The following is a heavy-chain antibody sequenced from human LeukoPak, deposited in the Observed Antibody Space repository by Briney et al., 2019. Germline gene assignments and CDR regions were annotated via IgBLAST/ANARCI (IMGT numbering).Heavy chain of an antibody. V-gene: IGHV4-39*02. CDR3: ARERGGPYSSSWYRGTNWFDP. CDR1: GGSISSSSYY. D-gene: IGHD6-13*01. J-gene: IGHJ5*02. CDR2: IYYSGST. Sequence: SETLSLTCTVSGGSISSSSYYWGWIRQPPGKGLEWIGSIYYSGSTYYNPSLKSRVTISVDTSKNQFSLKLSSVTAADTAVYYCARERGGPYSSSWYRGTNWFDPWGQGTLVTVSS.